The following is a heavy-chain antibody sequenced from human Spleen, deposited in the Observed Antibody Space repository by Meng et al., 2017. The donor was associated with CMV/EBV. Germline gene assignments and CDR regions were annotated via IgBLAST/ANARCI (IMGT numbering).Heavy chain of an antibody. V-gene: IGHV3-21*03. CDR2: ISSSSSYI. CDR1: GFTFSSYS. D-gene: IGHD6-6*01. Sequence: ETLSLTCAASGFTFSSYSMNWVRQAPGKGLEWVSSISSSSSYIYYADSVKGRFTISRDDSKSIAYLQMNSLKTEDTAVYYCTRPRLEEGARPGYWGQGTLVTVSS. J-gene: IGHJ4*02. CDR3: TRPRLEEGARPGY.